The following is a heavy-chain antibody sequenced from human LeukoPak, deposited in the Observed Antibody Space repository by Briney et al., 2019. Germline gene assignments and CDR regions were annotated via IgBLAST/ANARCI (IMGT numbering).Heavy chain of an antibody. V-gene: IGHV4-34*01. CDR1: GGSFSGYH. CDR3: ARGRHDITMIVVVMTSVSYYLDV. J-gene: IGHJ6*03. Sequence: PSETLSLTCAVYGGSFSGYHWTWIRQSPGKGLEWIGDINPSGSTYYNPSLKSRLAISVDTSKNQFSLKLRSVTAADTAVYYCARGRHDITMIVVVMTSVSYYLDVWGKGTTVTVS. CDR2: INPSGST. D-gene: IGHD3-22*01.